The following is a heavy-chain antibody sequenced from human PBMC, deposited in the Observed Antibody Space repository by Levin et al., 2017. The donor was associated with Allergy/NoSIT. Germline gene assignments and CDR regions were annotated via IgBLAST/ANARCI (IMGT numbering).Heavy chain of an antibody. D-gene: IGHD5-18*01. CDR1: GFTFSKYA. CDR2: IWHDGSNK. J-gene: IGHJ4*02. V-gene: IGHV3-33*01. CDR3: TRAGIQLIPDY. Sequence: GGSLRLTCAASGFTFSKYAIHWVRQTPGKGLEWLAIIWHDGSNKFYGDSVRGRFTISRDDSKNTLYLQMNWLRTEDTAIYYCTRAGIQLIPDYWGRGTLVTVSS.